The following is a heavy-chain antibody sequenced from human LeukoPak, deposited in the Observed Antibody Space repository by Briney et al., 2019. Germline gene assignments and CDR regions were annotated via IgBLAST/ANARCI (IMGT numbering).Heavy chain of an antibody. V-gene: IGHV1-2*06. D-gene: IGHD3-22*01. CDR1: GYTFTGYY. CDR2: INPNSGGT. J-gene: IGHJ6*03. CDR3: ARGSYYDSRTPHDLCHYMDV. Sequence: ASVTVSCKASGYTFTGYYMHWVRQAPGKGLEWMGRINPNSGGTNYAQKFQGRVTMTRDTSISTAYMELSRLRSDDTALYFCARGSYYDSRTPHDLCHYMDVWGKGTTVTVSS.